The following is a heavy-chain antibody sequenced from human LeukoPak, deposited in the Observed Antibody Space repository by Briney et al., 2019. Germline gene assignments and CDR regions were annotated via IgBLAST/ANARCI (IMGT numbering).Heavy chain of an antibody. V-gene: IGHV3-30*02. CDR1: GFTFSSYG. CDR2: IRYDGSNK. CDR3: AKDGGSYLGGTMDY. Sequence: GGSLRLTCAASGFTFSSYGMHWVGQAPGKGLEWVAFIRYDGSNKYYADSVKGRFTISRDNSKNTLYLQMNSLRAEDTAVYYCAKDGGSYLGGTMDYWGQGTLVTVSS. J-gene: IGHJ4*02. D-gene: IGHD1-26*01.